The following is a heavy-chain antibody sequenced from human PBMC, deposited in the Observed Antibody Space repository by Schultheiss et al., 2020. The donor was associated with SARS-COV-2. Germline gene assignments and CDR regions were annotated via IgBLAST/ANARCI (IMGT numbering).Heavy chain of an antibody. CDR1: GGSITSSSYY. Sequence: SETLSLTCTVSGGSITSSSYYWGWIRQPPGKGLEWIGYIYYSGSTYYNPSLKSRVTISVDTSKNQFSLKLSSVNAADTAVYYCASSGSYPFDYWGQGTLVTVSS. CDR2: IYYSGST. D-gene: IGHD1-26*01. V-gene: IGHV4-30-4*08. J-gene: IGHJ4*02. CDR3: ASSGSYPFDY.